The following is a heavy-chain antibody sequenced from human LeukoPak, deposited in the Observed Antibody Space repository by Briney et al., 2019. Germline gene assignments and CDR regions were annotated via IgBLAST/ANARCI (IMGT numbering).Heavy chain of an antibody. V-gene: IGHV3-7*01. CDR1: GFTFSSYG. CDR3: ARGATPRHYYYYYMDV. J-gene: IGHJ6*03. D-gene: IGHD5-24*01. Sequence: GGSLRLSCAASGFTFSSYGMSWVRQAPGKGLEWVANIKQDGSEKYYVDSVKGRFTISRDNAKNSLYLQMNSLRAEDTAVYYCARGATPRHYYYYYMDVWGKGTTVTVSS. CDR2: IKQDGSEK.